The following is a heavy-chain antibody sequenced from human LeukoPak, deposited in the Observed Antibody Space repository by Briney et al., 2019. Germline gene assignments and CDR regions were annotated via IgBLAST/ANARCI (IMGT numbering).Heavy chain of an antibody. CDR2: IYYSGST. J-gene: IGHJ4*02. D-gene: IGHD5-18*01. V-gene: IGHV4-34*01. CDR1: GGSFSGYY. CDR3: ASRGYSYGTHFDY. Sequence: SETLSLTCAVYGGSFSGYYWSWIRQPPGKGLEWIGSIYYSGSTYYNPSLKSRVTISVDTSKNQFSLKLSSVTAADTAVYYCASRGYSYGTHFDYWGQGTLVTVSS.